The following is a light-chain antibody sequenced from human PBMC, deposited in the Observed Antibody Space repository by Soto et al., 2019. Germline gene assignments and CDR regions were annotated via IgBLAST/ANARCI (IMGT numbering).Light chain of an antibody. CDR2: DNN. V-gene: IGLV1-51*01. J-gene: IGLJ2*01. CDR1: SPNIGNNY. Sequence: QSVLTQPPSVSAAPGQKVTISCSGSSPNIGNNYVSWYQQLPGTAPKLLIYDNNKRPSEIPDRFSGSKSGTSATLGITGLQTGDEADYYCGTWDGSLSAVVFGGGTKLTVL. CDR3: GTWDGSLSAVV.